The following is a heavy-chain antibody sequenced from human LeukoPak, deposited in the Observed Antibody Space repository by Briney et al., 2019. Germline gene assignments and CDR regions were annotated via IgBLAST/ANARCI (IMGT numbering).Heavy chain of an antibody. CDR2: IYFSGST. Sequence: SETLSLTCTVSGGSIRSYYWSWIRQPPGKGLEWIGYIYFSGSTIYSPSLKSRVAISVDTSKNHFSLKLNSVTAADTAVYYCASGGWAHCYFDYWGQGSLVTVSS. J-gene: IGHJ4*02. D-gene: IGHD6-19*01. CDR1: GGSIRSYY. CDR3: ASGGWAHCYFDY. V-gene: IGHV4-59*01.